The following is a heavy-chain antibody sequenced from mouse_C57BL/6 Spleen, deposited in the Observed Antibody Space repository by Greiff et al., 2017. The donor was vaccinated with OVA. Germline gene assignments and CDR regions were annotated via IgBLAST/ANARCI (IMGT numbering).Heavy chain of an antibody. CDR3: ARWTLYRWYFDV. D-gene: IGHD2-1*01. V-gene: IGHV1-59*01. CDR1: GYTFTSYW. CDR2: IDPSDSYT. Sequence: QVQLKQPGAELVRPGTSVKLSCKASGYTFTSYWMHWVKQRPGQGLEWIGVIDPSDSYTNYNQKFKGKATLTVDTSSSTAYMQLSSLTSEDSAVYYCARWTLYRWYFDVWGTGTTVTVSS. J-gene: IGHJ1*03.